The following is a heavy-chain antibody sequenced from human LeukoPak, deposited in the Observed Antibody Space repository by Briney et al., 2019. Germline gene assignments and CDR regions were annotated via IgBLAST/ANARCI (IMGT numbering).Heavy chain of an antibody. CDR1: GGSISSSSYY. J-gene: IGHJ3*02. D-gene: IGHD6-19*01. V-gene: IGHV4-39*01. Sequence: ESSETLSLTCTVSGGSISSSSYYWGWIRQPPGKGLEWIGSIYYSGSTYYNPSLKSRVTISVDTSKNQFSLKLSSVTAADTAVYYCARRESSGWYGYSGGYNDAFDIWGQGTMVTVSS. CDR3: ARRESSGWYGYSGGYNDAFDI. CDR2: IYYSGST.